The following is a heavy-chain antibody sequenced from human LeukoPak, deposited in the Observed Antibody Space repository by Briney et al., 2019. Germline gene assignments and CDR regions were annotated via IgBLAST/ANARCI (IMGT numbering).Heavy chain of an antibody. D-gene: IGHD6-25*01. CDR2: ISSSGGHT. Sequence: GGSLRLSCAASGFTFSDYYMSWIRQAPGEGLEWVSYISSSGGHTTYADSVKGRFTISRDNAKNSLYLQMNSLRVEDTAVYYCATDPRPRQRTDYWGQGTLVTVSS. V-gene: IGHV3-11*05. CDR3: ATDPRPRQRTDY. CDR1: GFTFSDYY. J-gene: IGHJ4*02.